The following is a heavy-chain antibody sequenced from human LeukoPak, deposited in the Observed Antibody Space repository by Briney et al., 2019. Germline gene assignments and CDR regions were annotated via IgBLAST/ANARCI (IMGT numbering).Heavy chain of an antibody. Sequence: PGGSLRLSCAASGFTFSSYAMSWVRQAPGKGLEWVSAISGSGGSTYYADSVKGRFTISRDNSKNTLYLQMNSLRAEDTAVYYCAKDQPPLTTIFGVVIHLESQAFDIWGQGTMVTVSS. CDR3: AKDQPPLTTIFGVVIHLESQAFDI. CDR1: GFTFSSYA. V-gene: IGHV3-23*01. J-gene: IGHJ3*02. CDR2: ISGSGGST. D-gene: IGHD3-3*01.